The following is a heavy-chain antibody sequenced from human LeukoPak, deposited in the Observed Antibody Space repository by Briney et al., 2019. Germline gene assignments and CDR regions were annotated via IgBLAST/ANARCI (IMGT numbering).Heavy chain of an antibody. J-gene: IGHJ4*02. Sequence: PGGSLRLSCAASGFTFNNYNMNWVRQAPGKALEWVSSITSSGTYIFYADSVKGRFTISRDDSKNSLFLQMNSLRSEDSALYYCAASDGEQQLALWGQGTLVTVSS. V-gene: IGHV3-21*04. CDR3: AASDGEQQLAL. CDR1: GFTFNNYN. D-gene: IGHD6-13*01. CDR2: ITSSGTYI.